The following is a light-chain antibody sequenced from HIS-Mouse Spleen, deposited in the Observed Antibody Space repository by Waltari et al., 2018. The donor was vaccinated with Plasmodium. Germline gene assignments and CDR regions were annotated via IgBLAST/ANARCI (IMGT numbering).Light chain of an antibody. V-gene: IGLV3-27*01. CDR3: YSAADNNLV. CDR1: VLAKNY. CDR2: KDS. Sequence: SYELTQPSSVSVSPGQTARITCSGVVLAKNYARWFQQTPGQAPVLVIYKDSERPSGIPGRFSGSSSGTTVTLTISGAQVEDEADYYCYSAADNNLVFGGGTKLTVL. J-gene: IGLJ3*02.